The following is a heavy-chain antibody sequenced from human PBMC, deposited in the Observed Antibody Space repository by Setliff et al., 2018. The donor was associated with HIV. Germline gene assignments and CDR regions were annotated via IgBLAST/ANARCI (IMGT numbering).Heavy chain of an antibody. D-gene: IGHD2-8*01. CDR2: VYYSGST. V-gene: IGHV4-38-2*01. Sequence: SETLSLSCAVSGYSIRSGYYWGWIRQPPGEGLEWIGSVYYSGSTNYNPSLKSRITISLDTSKSQFSLKLGSVTAADTAVYFCSTVVTLAYCHDGLCPAFDSWGQGALVTVSS. CDR1: GYSIRSGYY. CDR3: STVVTLAYCHDGLCPAFDS. J-gene: IGHJ4*02.